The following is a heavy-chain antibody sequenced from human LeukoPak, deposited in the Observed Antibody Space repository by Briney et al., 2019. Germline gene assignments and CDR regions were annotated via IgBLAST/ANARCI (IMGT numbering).Heavy chain of an antibody. Sequence: PSETLSLTCTVSGGSISSSSYYWSWIRQPPGKGLEWIGEINHSGSTNYNPSLKSRVTISVDTSKNQFSLKLSSVTAADTAVYYCARRGFVVVPAASRYYYYYYMDVWGKGTTVTISS. J-gene: IGHJ6*03. D-gene: IGHD2-2*01. CDR1: GGSISSSSYY. V-gene: IGHV4-39*07. CDR2: INHSGST. CDR3: ARRGFVVVPAASRYYYYYYMDV.